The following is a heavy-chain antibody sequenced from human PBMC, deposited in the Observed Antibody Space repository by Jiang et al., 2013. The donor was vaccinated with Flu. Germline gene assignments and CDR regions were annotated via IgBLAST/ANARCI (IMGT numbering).Heavy chain of an antibody. Sequence: GLVKPSETLSLTCTVSGGSMNNYYWSWIRQPPGKGLEWIGFIYYAGSTNYNPSLKSRVTITIDTSRNHFSLRLNSVTAADTAVYYCARHRDTAMPYWGQGTLVTVYS. D-gene: IGHD5-18*01. CDR1: GGSMNNYY. CDR3: ARHRDTAMPY. CDR2: IYYAGST. V-gene: IGHV4-59*08. J-gene: IGHJ4*02.